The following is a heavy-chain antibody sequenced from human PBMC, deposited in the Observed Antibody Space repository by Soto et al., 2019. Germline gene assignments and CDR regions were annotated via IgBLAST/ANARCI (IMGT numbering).Heavy chain of an antibody. CDR2: IYYSGST. Sequence: SETLSLTCTVSGGSISSSSYYWGWIRQPPGKGLEWIGSIYYSGSTYYNPSLKSRVTISVDTSKNQFSLKLSSVTAADTAVYYCASSHSSSSSYGMDVWGQGTAVTVSS. CDR3: ASSHSSSSSYGMDV. V-gene: IGHV4-39*01. J-gene: IGHJ6*02. CDR1: GGSISSSSYY. D-gene: IGHD6-6*01.